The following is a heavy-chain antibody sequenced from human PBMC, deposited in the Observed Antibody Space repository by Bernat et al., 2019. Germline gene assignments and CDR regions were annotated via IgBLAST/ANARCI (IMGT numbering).Heavy chain of an antibody. CDR1: GFTFSNYA. J-gene: IGHJ4*02. Sequence: EVQLVESGGDLVQPGGSLRLSCAASGFTFSNYAMSWVRQAPGKGLEWVSAISGSGGSTYYADSVKGRFTISRDNSKNTLYLQMNSLRAEDTAVYHCAVGGLIAYDYWGQGTLVSVSS. CDR3: AVGGLIAYDY. V-gene: IGHV3-23*04. D-gene: IGHD3-16*01. CDR2: ISGSGGST.